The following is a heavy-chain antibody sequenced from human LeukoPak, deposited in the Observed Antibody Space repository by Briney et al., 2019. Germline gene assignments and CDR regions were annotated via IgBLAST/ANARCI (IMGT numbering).Heavy chain of an antibody. J-gene: IGHJ4*02. Sequence: SQTLSLTCSVPGGSFSSSGYFWSWIRQPAGKGLEWIGLIYTSGSTNYNPSLKSRVTISVDTSKNQFSLKLSSVTAADTAVYYCVTAPNQDFFDYWGQGTLVTVSS. V-gene: IGHV4-61*02. D-gene: IGHD1-14*01. CDR3: VTAPNQDFFDY. CDR1: GGSFSSSGYF. CDR2: IYTSGST.